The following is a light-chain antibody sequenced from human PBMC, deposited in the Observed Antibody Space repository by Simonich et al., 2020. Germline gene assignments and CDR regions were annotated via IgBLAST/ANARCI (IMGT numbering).Light chain of an antibody. CDR1: SSDVGGYNY. CDR3: SSYTSSSFWV. Sequence: QSALTQPASVSGSPGQSITISCTGTSSDVGGYNYVFWYQQHPGKAPKLMLYDVSKRPSGVANRFSVAKSGNTASLTTSGLQAEDEADYYCSSYTSSSFWVFGGGTKLTVL. V-gene: IGLV2-14*01. J-gene: IGLJ3*02. CDR2: DVS.